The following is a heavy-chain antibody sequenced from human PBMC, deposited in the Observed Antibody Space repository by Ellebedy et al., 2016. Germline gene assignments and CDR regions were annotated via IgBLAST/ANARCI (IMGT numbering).Heavy chain of an antibody. CDR2: ISWNSGSI. CDR3: AKESGAPLGDYMDV. CDR1: GFTFSDYY. V-gene: IGHV3-9*01. D-gene: IGHD3-16*01. Sequence: GGSLRLXXAASGFTFSDYYMSWIRQAPGKGLEWVAGISWNSGSIGYADSVKGRFTISRDNAKNSLYLQMNSLRAEDTALYYCAKESGAPLGDYMDVWGKGTTVTVSS. J-gene: IGHJ6*03.